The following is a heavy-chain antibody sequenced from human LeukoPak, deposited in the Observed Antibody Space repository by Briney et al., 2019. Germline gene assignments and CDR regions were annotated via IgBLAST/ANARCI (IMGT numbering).Heavy chain of an antibody. CDR2: IYYSGST. J-gene: IGHJ3*02. V-gene: IGHV4-59*01. D-gene: IGHD2-21*02. Sequence: SETLSLTCTVSGGSISSYYWSWIRQLPGRGLEWIGYIYYSGSTNYNPSLKSRVTISVDTSKNQFSLKLSSVTAADTAVYYCARVTSPHAFDIWGQGTMVTVSS. CDR3: ARVTSPHAFDI. CDR1: GGSISSYY.